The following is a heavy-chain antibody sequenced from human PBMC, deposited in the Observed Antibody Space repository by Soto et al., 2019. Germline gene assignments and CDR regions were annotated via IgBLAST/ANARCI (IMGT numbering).Heavy chain of an antibody. D-gene: IGHD6-19*01. CDR2: INSNGRT. CDR1: GVSISSDYF. J-gene: IGHJ4*02. V-gene: IGHV4-39*02. Sequence: QLQLQESGPGLVKPSETLSLTCTVSGVSISSDYFWGWIRQPPGKGLEWIASINSNGRTFYNPSVKSRVTIFVDTSKNHSSLKLASVTAADTAVYHWARLPRTTVHGTGTDSWGQGSLVTVSS. CDR3: ARLPRTTVHGTGTDS.